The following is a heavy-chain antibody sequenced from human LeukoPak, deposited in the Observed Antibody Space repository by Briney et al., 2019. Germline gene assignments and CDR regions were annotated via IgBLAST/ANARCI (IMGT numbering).Heavy chain of an antibody. CDR3: ARWRLGAYNWFDP. V-gene: IGHV1-2*06. J-gene: IGHJ5*02. Sequence: SVKVSCKASGYTFTGYYMHWVRQAPGQGLEWMGRINPNSGGTNYAQKFQGRVTMTRDTSISTAYMELSRLRSDDTAVYYCARWRLGAYNWFDPWGQGTLVTVSS. CDR2: INPNSGGT. D-gene: IGHD3-3*01. CDR1: GYTFTGYY.